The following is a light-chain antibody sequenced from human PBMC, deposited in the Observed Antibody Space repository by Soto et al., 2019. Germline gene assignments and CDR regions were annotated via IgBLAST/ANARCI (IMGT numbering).Light chain of an antibody. V-gene: IGKV3-15*01. CDR2: GAS. CDR1: QSVSSN. Sequence: EIVMTQSPATLSVSPGERATLSCRASQSVSSNLAWYQQKPGQAPRLLIYGASTRATGIPARFSGSGSGTEFTLTFSSLQSEDFAVYYCQQYNNWPPTFGQGTKVEI. CDR3: QQYNNWPPT. J-gene: IGKJ1*01.